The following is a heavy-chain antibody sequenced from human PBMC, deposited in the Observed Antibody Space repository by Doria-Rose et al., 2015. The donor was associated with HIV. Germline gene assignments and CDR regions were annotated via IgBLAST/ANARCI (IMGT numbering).Heavy chain of an antibody. Sequence: QITLKESGPVLVKPTETLTLTCTVSGVSLSSPGMGVSWIRQPPGKVLEWLANIFSDDERSYKTSLKSRLTISRGTSKSQVVLTMTDTDPVDTATYYCARIKSSRWYHKYYFDFWGQGTLVIVSA. D-gene: IGHD6-13*01. CDR2: IFSDDER. J-gene: IGHJ4*02. CDR1: GVSLSSPGMG. CDR3: ARIKSSRWYHKYYFDF. V-gene: IGHV2-26*01.